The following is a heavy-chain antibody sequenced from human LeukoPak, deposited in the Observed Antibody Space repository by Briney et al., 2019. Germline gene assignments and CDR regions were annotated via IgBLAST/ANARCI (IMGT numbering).Heavy chain of an antibody. CDR3: AREQMFYFDY. J-gene: IGHJ4*02. Sequence: ASVKVSCKASGYTFTHYYINWVLQAPGQGLEWMGRINSKSGYTNYAQKFQGRVTMTRDTSIGTAYMEVSGLRFDASAVYYCAREQMFYFDYWAQGTLVTVSS. CDR1: GYTFTHYY. V-gene: IGHV1-2*06. D-gene: IGHD3-10*02. CDR2: INSKSGYT.